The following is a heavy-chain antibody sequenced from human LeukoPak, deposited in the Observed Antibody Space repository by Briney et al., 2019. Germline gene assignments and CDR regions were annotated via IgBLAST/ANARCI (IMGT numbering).Heavy chain of an antibody. CDR3: AREEVTTTENWFDP. D-gene: IGHD4-17*01. Sequence: ASVKVSCKASGYTFTSYDINWVRQATGQGLEWMGWMNPNSGNTGYAQKFQGRVTMTRNTSISTAYMELSSLRSEDTAVYYCAREEVTTTENWFDPWGQGTLVTVSS. V-gene: IGHV1-8*01. J-gene: IGHJ5*02. CDR1: GYTFTSYD. CDR2: MNPNSGNT.